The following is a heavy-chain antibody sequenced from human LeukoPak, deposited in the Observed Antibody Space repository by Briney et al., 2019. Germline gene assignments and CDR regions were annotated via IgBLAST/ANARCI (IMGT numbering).Heavy chain of an antibody. CDR3: AKSWGSTRPYYNYMDV. CDR1: GFTFSRYS. D-gene: IGHD1-26*01. J-gene: IGHJ6*03. V-gene: IGHV3-30*02. Sequence: GGSLRLSCAASGFTFSRYSMNWVRQAPGKGLDWVAFVRDDGSSQKYAATVKGRFTISRDNSKNTLSLQMNGLRPEDTAVYYCAKSWGSTRPYYNYMDVWGKGTTVTVSS. CDR2: VRDDGSSQ.